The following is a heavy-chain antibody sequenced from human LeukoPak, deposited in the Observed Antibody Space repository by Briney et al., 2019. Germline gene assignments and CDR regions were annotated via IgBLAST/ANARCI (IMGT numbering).Heavy chain of an antibody. V-gene: IGHV3-23*01. CDR3: AKGSLTVAGTVDS. CDR2: IICSGGGK. J-gene: IGHJ4*02. D-gene: IGHD6-19*01. CDR1: GFTFTTYA. Sequence: GGSLRLSCAASGFTFTTYAMNWVRQAPGKGLVWVSSIICSGGGKYYAYSVQGRFNISRDNSKNTLYVPMNGLRAGDGAVYYCAKGSLTVAGTVDSWGQGTLVTVSS.